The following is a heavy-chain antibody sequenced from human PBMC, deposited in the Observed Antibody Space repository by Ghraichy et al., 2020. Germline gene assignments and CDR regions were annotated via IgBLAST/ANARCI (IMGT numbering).Heavy chain of an antibody. CDR2: IYSGGST. D-gene: IGHD3-3*01. CDR3: ARARFLEGILYYFDY. Sequence: GGSLRLSCAASGFTVSSNYMSWVRQAPGKGLEWVSVIYSGGSTYYADSVKGRFTISRDNSKNTLYLQMNSLRAEDTAVYYCARARFLEGILYYFDYWGQGTLVTVSS. V-gene: IGHV3-66*02. CDR1: GFTVSSNY. J-gene: IGHJ4*02.